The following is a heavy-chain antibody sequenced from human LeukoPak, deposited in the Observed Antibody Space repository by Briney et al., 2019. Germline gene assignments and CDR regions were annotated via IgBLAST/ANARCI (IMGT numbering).Heavy chain of an antibody. D-gene: IGHD2-8*01. J-gene: IGHJ5*01. Sequence: SETLSLTCAVYGVSFSGYYWSWIRQPPGKGLERIGEINHSGSTNYNPSLKSRVTISVDTSKNQFSLKLSSVTAADTAVYYCARDRGVDDLDSWGHGTLVTVSS. CDR1: GVSFSGYY. CDR2: INHSGST. CDR3: ARDRGVDDLDS. V-gene: IGHV4-34*01.